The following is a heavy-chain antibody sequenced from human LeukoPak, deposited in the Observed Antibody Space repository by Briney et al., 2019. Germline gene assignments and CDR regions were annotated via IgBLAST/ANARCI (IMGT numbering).Heavy chain of an antibody. CDR2: INQAGSDT. J-gene: IGHJ4*02. Sequence: PGGSLRLSCAASGFTFSSYWMNWVRQVPGKGLEWVANINQAGSDTYFVDSVKGRFTISRDNAKNSLYLQMNSLRAEDTAVYYCARGYCSSASCAPGDYWGQGTLVTVSS. V-gene: IGHV3-7*04. D-gene: IGHD2-2*01. CDR1: GFTFSSYW. CDR3: ARGYCSSASCAPGDY.